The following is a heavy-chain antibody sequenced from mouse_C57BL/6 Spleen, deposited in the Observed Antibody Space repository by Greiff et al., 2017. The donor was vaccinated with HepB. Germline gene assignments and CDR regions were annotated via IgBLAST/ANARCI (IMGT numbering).Heavy chain of an antibody. CDR1: GYTFTNYW. Sequence: QVQLQQSGAELVRPGTSVKMSCKASGYTFTNYWIGWAKQRPGHGLEWIGDIYPGGGYTNYNEKFKGKATLTADKSSNTTYMQFISLTSEDSAIYYCARSHYGNYGAWFAYWGQGTLVTVSA. CDR3: ARSHYGNYGAWFAY. CDR2: IYPGGGYT. V-gene: IGHV1-63*01. D-gene: IGHD2-1*01. J-gene: IGHJ3*01.